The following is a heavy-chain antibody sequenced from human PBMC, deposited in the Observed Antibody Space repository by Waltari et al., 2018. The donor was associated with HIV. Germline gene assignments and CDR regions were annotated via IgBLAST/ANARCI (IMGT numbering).Heavy chain of an antibody. Sequence: QVQLQESGPRLVKPSQTLSVTCTVSGASATSGEHYLTWIRPAPAWGLEWIGYIYSTGSTYYSPSLKSRLSMSLDKSKNQFSLRLTSVTAADTAIYYCAREVYCSGASCSTHYFFDFWGQGILVPVSS. CDR3: AREVYCSGASCSTHYFFDF. V-gene: IGHV4-30-4*08. CDR1: GASATSGEHY. D-gene: IGHD2-15*01. CDR2: IYSTGST. J-gene: IGHJ4*02.